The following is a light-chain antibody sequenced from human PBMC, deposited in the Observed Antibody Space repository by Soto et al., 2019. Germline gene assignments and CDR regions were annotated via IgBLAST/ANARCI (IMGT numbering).Light chain of an antibody. J-gene: IGKJ3*01. Sequence: EIGVTQSPGTLSLSPGERATLSCRTSQSIISSYLTWYQQKPGQAPRLLIYGASNRATGVPDRFSGSGSETDFTLTISRLEPEVFAVYYCQQYGGAFITFGPGTKVEIK. V-gene: IGKV3-20*01. CDR1: QSIISSY. CDR3: QQYGGAFIT. CDR2: GAS.